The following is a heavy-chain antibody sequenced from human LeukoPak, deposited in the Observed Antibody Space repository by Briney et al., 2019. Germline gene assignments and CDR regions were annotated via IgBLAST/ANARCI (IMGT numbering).Heavy chain of an antibody. Sequence: GGSLRLSCAASGFTFSSYAMHWVRQAPGKGLEWVAVISYGGSNKYYADSVKGRFTISRDNSKNTLYLQMNSLRAEDTAVYYCARDGSYDYVWGSYRPYYFDYWGQGTLVTVSS. J-gene: IGHJ4*02. V-gene: IGHV3-30*04. D-gene: IGHD3-16*02. CDR2: ISYGGSNK. CDR1: GFTFSSYA. CDR3: ARDGSYDYVWGSYRPYYFDY.